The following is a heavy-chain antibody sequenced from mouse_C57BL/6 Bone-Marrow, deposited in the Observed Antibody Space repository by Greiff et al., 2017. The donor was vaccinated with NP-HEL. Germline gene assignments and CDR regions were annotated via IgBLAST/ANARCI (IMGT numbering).Heavy chain of an antibody. V-gene: IGHV1-81*01. Sequence: VQLQQSGAELARPGASVKLSCKASGYTFTSYGISWVKQRTGQGLEWIGEIYPRSGNTYYNEKFKGKATLTADKSSSTAYMELRSLTSEDSAVYFCARHAGLFAYWGQGTLVTVSA. J-gene: IGHJ3*01. CDR2: IYPRSGNT. CDR1: GYTFTSYG. CDR3: ARHAGLFAY.